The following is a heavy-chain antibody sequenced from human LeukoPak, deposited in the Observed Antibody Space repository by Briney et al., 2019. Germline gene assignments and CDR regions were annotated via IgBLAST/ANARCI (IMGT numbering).Heavy chain of an antibody. CDR3: ARDGGSAYYFDY. CDR2: IYPGDSDT. J-gene: IGHJ4*02. V-gene: IGHV5-51*01. Sequence: PGESLKISCKGSGYSFTNFWIAWVRQMPGKGLEWMGIIYPGDSDTRYNPSFQGQVTISADKSISTAYLQWSSLKASDTAIYYCARDGGSAYYFDYWGQGTLVTVSS. CDR1: GYSFTNFW. D-gene: IGHD1-26*01.